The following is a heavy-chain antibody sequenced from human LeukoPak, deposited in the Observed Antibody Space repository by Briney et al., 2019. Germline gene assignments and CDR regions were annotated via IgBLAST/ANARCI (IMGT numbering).Heavy chain of an antibody. D-gene: IGHD5-18*01. CDR2: INHSGST. CDR1: GGSFSGYY. CDR3: ARRWTSYGYYWYFDL. Sequence: SETLSLTCAVYGGSFSGYYWSWIRQPPGKGLEWIGEINHSGSTNYNPSLKSRVTISVDTSKNQFSLKLSSVTAADTAVYYCARRWTSYGYYWYFDLWGRGTLVTVSS. V-gene: IGHV4-34*01. J-gene: IGHJ2*01.